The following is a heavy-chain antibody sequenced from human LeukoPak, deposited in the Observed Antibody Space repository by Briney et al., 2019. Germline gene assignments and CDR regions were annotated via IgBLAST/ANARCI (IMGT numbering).Heavy chain of an antibody. D-gene: IGHD7-27*01. Sequence: PGGSLRLSCAASGFTVSSNYMTWVRQAPGKGLEWVSVIYSGGSTYYADSVKGRFTISRDNSKNTLYLQMNSLSAEDTAVYYCTRNWGSDNWFDPWGQGTLVTVSS. V-gene: IGHV3-53*01. CDR2: IYSGGST. J-gene: IGHJ5*02. CDR3: TRNWGSDNWFDP. CDR1: GFTVSSNY.